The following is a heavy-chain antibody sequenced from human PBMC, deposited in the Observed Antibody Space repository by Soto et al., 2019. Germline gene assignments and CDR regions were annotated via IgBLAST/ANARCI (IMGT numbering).Heavy chain of an antibody. D-gene: IGHD2-15*01. Sequence: PGGSLRLSCAASGFTFSNAWMSWVRQAPGKGLEWVGRIKSKTDGGTTDYAAPVKGRFTISRDDSKNTLYLQMNSLKTEDTAVYYCTTDLVAATPDYYYYMDVWGKGTTVTVSS. V-gene: IGHV3-15*01. CDR3: TTDLVAATPDYYYYMDV. J-gene: IGHJ6*03. CDR2: IKSKTDGGTT. CDR1: GFTFSNAW.